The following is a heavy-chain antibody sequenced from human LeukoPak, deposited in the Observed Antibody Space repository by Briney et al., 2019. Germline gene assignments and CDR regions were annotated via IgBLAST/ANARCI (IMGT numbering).Heavy chain of an antibody. CDR1: GGSISSSSYY. CDR3: ARLGTEYQLPLNY. D-gene: IGHD2-2*01. J-gene: IGHJ4*02. Sequence: SETLSLTCTVSGGSISSSSYYWGWIRQPPGKGLEWIGEINHSGSTNYNPSLKSRVTISVDTSKNQFSLRLSSVTAADTAVYYCARLGTEYQLPLNYWGQGTLVTVSS. CDR2: INHSGST. V-gene: IGHV4-39*07.